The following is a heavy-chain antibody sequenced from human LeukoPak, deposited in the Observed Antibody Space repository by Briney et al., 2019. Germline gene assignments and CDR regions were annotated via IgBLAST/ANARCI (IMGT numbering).Heavy chain of an antibody. CDR2: IYYSGST. CDR1: GGSISSYY. D-gene: IGHD3-10*01. J-gene: IGHJ5*02. V-gene: IGHV4-59*01. Sequence: PSETLSLTCTVSGGSISSYYWSWIRQPPGKGLEWIGYIYYSGSTIYNPSLKSRVTISLDTSKNHFSLKLSSVTAADTAVYYCARERIGESWFDPWGQGTLVTVSS. CDR3: ARERIGESWFDP.